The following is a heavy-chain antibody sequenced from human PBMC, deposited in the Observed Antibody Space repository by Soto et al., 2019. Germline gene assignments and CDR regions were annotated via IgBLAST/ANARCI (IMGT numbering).Heavy chain of an antibody. CDR2: IIPILGIA. J-gene: IGHJ3*02. V-gene: IGHV1-69*02. CDR1: GGTFSSYT. Sequence: QVQLVQSGAEVKKPGSSVKVSCKASGGTFSSYTISWVRQAPGQGLEWMGRIIPILGIANYAQKFQGRVTITADKSTSTAYMELSILRSEDTAVYYCARPMTTVVSDAFDIWGQGTMVTVSS. CDR3: ARPMTTVVSDAFDI. D-gene: IGHD4-17*01.